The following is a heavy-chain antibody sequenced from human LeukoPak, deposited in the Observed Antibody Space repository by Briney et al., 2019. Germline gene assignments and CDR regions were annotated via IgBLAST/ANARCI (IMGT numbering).Heavy chain of an antibody. V-gene: IGHV3-21*01. Sequence: GSLRLSCAASGFTFSSYSMNWVRQAPGKGLEWVSSISSSSSYIYYADSVKGRFTISRDNAKNSLYLQMNSLRAEDTAVYYCARDSGYDFWSGRKVIDYYYGMDVWGQGTTVTVSS. CDR3: ARDSGYDFWSGRKVIDYYYGMDV. J-gene: IGHJ6*02. D-gene: IGHD3-3*01. CDR2: ISSSSSYI. CDR1: GFTFSSYS.